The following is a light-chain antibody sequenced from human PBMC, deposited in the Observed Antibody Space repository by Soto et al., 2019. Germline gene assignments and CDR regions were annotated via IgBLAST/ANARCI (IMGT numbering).Light chain of an antibody. Sequence: QSALTQPASVSGSPGQSITISCTGTRNDVGIYNYVSWYQQHPGKAPKLMIYEVTNRPSGVSDRFSGSKSDNTASLTISGLQAEDEADYYCSSYTISSTWVFVGGTKLTVL. V-gene: IGLV2-14*01. CDR3: SSYTISSTWV. J-gene: IGLJ3*02. CDR1: RNDVGIYNY. CDR2: EVT.